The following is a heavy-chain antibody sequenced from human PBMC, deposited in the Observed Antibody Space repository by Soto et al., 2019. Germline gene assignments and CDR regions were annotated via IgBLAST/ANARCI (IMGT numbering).Heavy chain of an antibody. D-gene: IGHD3-9*01. CDR2: INSNGGST. Sequence: GSLRLSCAASGFTFSSYAMHWVRQAPGKGLEYVSAINSNGGSTYYANSVKARFTISRDNSKNTLYLQMGSLRAEDMAVYYCAREPPYYDILTGYPYYFDYWGQGTLVTVSS. CDR3: AREPPYYDILTGYPYYFDY. V-gene: IGHV3-64*01. CDR1: GFTFSSYA. J-gene: IGHJ4*02.